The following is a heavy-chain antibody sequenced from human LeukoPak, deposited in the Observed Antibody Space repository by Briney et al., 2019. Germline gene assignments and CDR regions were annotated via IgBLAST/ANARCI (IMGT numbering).Heavy chain of an antibody. CDR1: GGSFSGYY. Sequence: PSETLSLTCAVYGGSFSGYYWSWIRQPPGKGLEWIGEINHSGSTNYNPSLKSRVTISVDTSKNQFPLKLSSVTAADTAVYYCARGARIYYYYYMDVWGKGTTVTVSS. J-gene: IGHJ6*03. V-gene: IGHV4-34*01. CDR2: INHSGST. D-gene: IGHD6-6*01. CDR3: ARGARIYYYYYMDV.